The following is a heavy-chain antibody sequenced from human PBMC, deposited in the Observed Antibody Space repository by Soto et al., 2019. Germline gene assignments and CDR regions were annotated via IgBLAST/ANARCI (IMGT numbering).Heavy chain of an antibody. CDR2: INGGGVTT. V-gene: IGHV3-23*01. CDR1: GFSFSGYT. D-gene: IGHD3-9*01. J-gene: IGHJ4*02. CDR3: AKDRHPDGIWTFDY. Sequence: GESLKISCAASGFSFSGYTMNWVRHAQGKGLEWISGINGGGVTTYYADSVKGRFTISRDDSKNILYLQMNSPRAEDTAIYYCAKDRHPDGIWTFDYWGRGTLVTVSS.